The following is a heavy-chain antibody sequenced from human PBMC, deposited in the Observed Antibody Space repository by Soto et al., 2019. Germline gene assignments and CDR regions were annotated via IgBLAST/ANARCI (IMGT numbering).Heavy chain of an antibody. CDR2: IYYSGST. CDR1: GGSISSYY. V-gene: IGHV4-59*01. CDR3: ARAMGVGYSNWFDP. D-gene: IGHD3-22*01. J-gene: IGHJ5*02. Sequence: SKTLPITCTVSGGSISSYYWSWIRQPPGKGLEWIGYIYYSGSTNYNPSLKSRVTISVDTKKNQFPLKMSSVTAADTAVYYCARAMGVGYSNWFDPWGQGTLVTVSS.